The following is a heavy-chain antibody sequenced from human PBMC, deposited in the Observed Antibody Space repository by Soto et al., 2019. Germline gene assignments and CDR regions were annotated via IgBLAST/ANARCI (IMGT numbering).Heavy chain of an antibody. V-gene: IGHV1-69*13. CDR1: GGTFSSYA. J-gene: IGHJ5*02. Sequence: GASVKVSCKXSGGTFSSYAISWVRQAPGQGPEWMGGIIPIFGTANYAQKFQGRVTITADESTSTAYMELSSLRSEDTAVYYCARTLPYYYDSSGKNWFEPWGQGTLVTVSS. CDR3: ARTLPYYYDSSGKNWFEP. D-gene: IGHD3-22*01. CDR2: IIPIFGTA.